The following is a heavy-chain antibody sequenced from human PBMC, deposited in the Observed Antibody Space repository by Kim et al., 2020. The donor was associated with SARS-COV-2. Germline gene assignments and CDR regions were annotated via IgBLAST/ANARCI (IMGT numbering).Heavy chain of an antibody. J-gene: IGHJ4*02. CDR1: GFTFDDYA. CDR3: AKGGGYYGSGSYYNVDY. V-gene: IGHV3-9*01. Sequence: GGSLRLSCAASGFTFDDYAMHWVRQAPGKGLEWVSGISWNSGSIGYADSVKGRFTISRDNAKNSLYLQMNSLRAEDTALYYCAKGGGYYGSGSYYNVDYWGQGTLVTVSS. D-gene: IGHD3-10*01. CDR2: ISWNSGSI.